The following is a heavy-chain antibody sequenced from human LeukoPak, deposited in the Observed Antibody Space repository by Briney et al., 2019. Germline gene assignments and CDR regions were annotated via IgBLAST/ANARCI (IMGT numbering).Heavy chain of an antibody. V-gene: IGHV1-69*13. Sequence: SVKVSCKVSGYTLTELSMHWVRQAPGQGLEWMGGIIPIFGTANYAQKFQGRVTITADESTSTAYMELSSLRSEDTAVYYCARDQVEWGQGTLVTVSS. CDR3: ARDQVE. J-gene: IGHJ4*02. CDR1: GYTLTELS. CDR2: IIPIFGTA.